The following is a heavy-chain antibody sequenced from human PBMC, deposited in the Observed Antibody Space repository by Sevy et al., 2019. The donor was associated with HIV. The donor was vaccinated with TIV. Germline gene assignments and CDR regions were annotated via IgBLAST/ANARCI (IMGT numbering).Heavy chain of an antibody. CDR2: ISSSGTTL. CDR1: GLTFSDYY. J-gene: IGHJ4*02. Sequence: GGSLRLSCAASGLTFSDYYMSWIRQAPGKGLEWLSYISSSGTTLYSADSVRGRFTISRDNAKNSVYLEMNSLRDEDTAVYYCAREVGGSGSKWGQGTLVTVSS. V-gene: IGHV3-11*04. CDR3: AREVGGSGSK. D-gene: IGHD3-10*01.